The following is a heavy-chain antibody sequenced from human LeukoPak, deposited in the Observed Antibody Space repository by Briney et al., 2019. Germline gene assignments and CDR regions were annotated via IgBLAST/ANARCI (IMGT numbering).Heavy chain of an antibody. Sequence: PSETLSLTCSVSGGSISSGTYYGVWIRQPPGKGLEWIGYIYYSGSTNYNPSLKSRVTISVGTSKNQFSLRLSSVTAADTAVYYCARLREYSSGINAFDIWGQGTMVTVSS. V-gene: IGHV4-61*05. D-gene: IGHD6-19*01. CDR1: GGSISSGTYY. J-gene: IGHJ3*02. CDR3: ARLREYSSGINAFDI. CDR2: IYYSGST.